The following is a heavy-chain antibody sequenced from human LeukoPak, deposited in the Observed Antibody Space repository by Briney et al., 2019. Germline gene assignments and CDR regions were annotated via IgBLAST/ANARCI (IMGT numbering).Heavy chain of an antibody. CDR2: ISSGGTSE. D-gene: IGHD2-15*01. J-gene: IGHJ4*02. CDR3: ARASGGRDY. V-gene: IGHV3-30*03. Sequence: GGSLRLSCGASGFTFSTYAMHWVRQTPDKGLEWVAFISSGGTSENYADSVKGRFTISRDNARNSLYLQMNSLRAEDTAVYYCARASGGRDYWGQGTLVTVSS. CDR1: GFTFSTYA.